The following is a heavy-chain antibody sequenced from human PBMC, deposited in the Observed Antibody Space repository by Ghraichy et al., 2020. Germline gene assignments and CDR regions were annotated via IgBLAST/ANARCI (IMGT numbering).Heavy chain of an antibody. CDR2: INSDGSST. CDR3: ARTGYCSSTNCYNWFDP. Sequence: GGSLRLSCAASGFTFSSYWMHWVRQAPGKGLVWVSRINSDGSSTTYADSVKGRFTISRDNAKNTLYLQMNSLRAEDMAVYYCARTGYCSSTNCYNWFDPWGQGTLVTVSS. V-gene: IGHV3-74*01. CDR1: GFTFSSYW. J-gene: IGHJ5*02. D-gene: IGHD2-2*01.